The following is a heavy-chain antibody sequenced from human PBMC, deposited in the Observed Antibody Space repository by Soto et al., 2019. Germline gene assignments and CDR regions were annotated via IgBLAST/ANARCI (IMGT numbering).Heavy chain of an antibody. V-gene: IGHV4-31*03. CDR3: ARVPATAQGYGMDV. CDR2: IYYTGST. J-gene: IGHJ6*02. D-gene: IGHD1-26*01. CDR1: GGFISSGGYY. Sequence: PSETLSLTCNVSGGFISSGGYYWSWIRQHPGKGLEWIGHIYYTGSTYYNPSLKGRLIISVDTSKNQFSLKVTSVSAADTAVYYCARVPATAQGYGMDVWGQGTTVTVSS.